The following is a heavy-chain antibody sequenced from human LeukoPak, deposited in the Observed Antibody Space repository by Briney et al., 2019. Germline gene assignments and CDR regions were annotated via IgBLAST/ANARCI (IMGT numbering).Heavy chain of an antibody. CDR2: IWYDGSNQ. J-gene: IGHJ4*02. D-gene: IGHD3-22*01. CDR1: GFTLSSFW. V-gene: IGHV3-33*08. CDR3: ASLIGHTDYYDSSGYSSPFDS. Sequence: GGSLSLSCAASGFTLSSFWMSWVRQAPGKGPEWVAVIWYDGSNQYYADSVKGRFTISRDNSKNTLYLQMNSLRAEDTAVYYCASLIGHTDYYDSSGYSSPFDSWGQGTLVTVSS.